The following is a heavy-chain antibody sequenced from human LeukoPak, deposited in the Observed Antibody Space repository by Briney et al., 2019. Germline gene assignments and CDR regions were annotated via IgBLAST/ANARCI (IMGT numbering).Heavy chain of an antibody. V-gene: IGHV3-7*01. CDR1: GYTFSNYW. Sequence: GGSLRLSCAASGYTFSNYWMSWVRQAPGKGLEWVANIKEDGSEKYYVDSVKGRSTISRDNARNSLYLQMNSLRAEDTAVYYCASGRQLGYWGQGTLVTVSS. D-gene: IGHD6-13*01. J-gene: IGHJ4*02. CDR3: ASGRQLGY. CDR2: IKEDGSEK.